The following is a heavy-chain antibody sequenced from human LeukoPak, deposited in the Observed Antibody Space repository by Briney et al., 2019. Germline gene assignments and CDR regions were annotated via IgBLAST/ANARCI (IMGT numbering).Heavy chain of an antibody. D-gene: IGHD6-13*01. J-gene: IGHJ4*02. CDR2: ISGSGGST. V-gene: IGHV3-23*01. CDR1: GFTFSSYG. CDR3: AKSSSSWYWSLYYFDY. Sequence: GGSLRLSCAASGFTFSSYGMSWVRQAPGKGLEWVSAISGSGGSTYYADSVKGRFTISRDNSKNTLYLQMNSLRAEDTAVYYCAKSSSSWYWSLYYFDYWGQGTLVTVSS.